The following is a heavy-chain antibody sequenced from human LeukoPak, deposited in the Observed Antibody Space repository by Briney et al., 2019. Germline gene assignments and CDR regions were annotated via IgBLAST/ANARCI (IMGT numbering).Heavy chain of an antibody. Sequence: SETLSLTCTVSGGSISSYYWSWIRQPAGKGLEWIGRIYTSGSTNYNPSLKSRVTMSVDTSKNQFSLKLSSVTAADTAVYYCASSGSYPTNFDYWGQGTLVTVSS. CDR1: GGSISSYY. CDR3: ASSGSYPTNFDY. D-gene: IGHD1-26*01. CDR2: IYTSGST. J-gene: IGHJ4*02. V-gene: IGHV4-4*07.